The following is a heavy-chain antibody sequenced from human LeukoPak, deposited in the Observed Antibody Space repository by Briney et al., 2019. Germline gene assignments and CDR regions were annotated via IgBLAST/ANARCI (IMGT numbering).Heavy chain of an antibody. Sequence: SETLSLTCTVSGGSFSSGDYYWSWIRQHPGKGLEWIGYISYSGSTYYNPSLKSRVIISVDTSKNQFSLRLSSVTAADTAVYYCAGEVTGEHWFDPWGQGTLVTDSS. J-gene: IGHJ5*02. CDR2: ISYSGST. CDR1: GGSFSSGDYY. V-gene: IGHV4-31*03. D-gene: IGHD7-27*01. CDR3: AGEVTGEHWFDP.